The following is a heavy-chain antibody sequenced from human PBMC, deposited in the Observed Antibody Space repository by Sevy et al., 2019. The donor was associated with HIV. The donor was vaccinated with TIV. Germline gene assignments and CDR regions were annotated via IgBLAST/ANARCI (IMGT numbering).Heavy chain of an antibody. V-gene: IGHV3-23*01. D-gene: IGHD6-19*01. Sequence: GGSLRLSCAASGFTFSSYAMSWVRQAPGKGLEWVSAISGSGGSTYYADSVKGRFTISRDNSKNTLYLQMTSLRAEDTAVYYFAKDQGSLYYYYGMDVWGQGTTVTVSS. CDR2: ISGSGGST. CDR1: GFTFSSYA. J-gene: IGHJ6*02. CDR3: AKDQGSLYYYYGMDV.